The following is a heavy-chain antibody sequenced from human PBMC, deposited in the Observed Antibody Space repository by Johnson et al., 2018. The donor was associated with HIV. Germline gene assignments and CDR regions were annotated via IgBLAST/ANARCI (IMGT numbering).Heavy chain of an antibody. CDR1: GFTFSSYA. D-gene: IGHD6-19*01. CDR2: ISYDGSNK. V-gene: IGHV3-30-3*01. Sequence: QLVESGGGMVQPGRSLRLSCAASGFTFSSYAMHWVRQAPGKGLEWVAVISYDGSNKYYADSVKGRFTISRDNSKNTLYLQMNSLRAEDTAVYYCARPVAGMNDAFDIWGQGTMVTVSS. J-gene: IGHJ3*02. CDR3: ARPVAGMNDAFDI.